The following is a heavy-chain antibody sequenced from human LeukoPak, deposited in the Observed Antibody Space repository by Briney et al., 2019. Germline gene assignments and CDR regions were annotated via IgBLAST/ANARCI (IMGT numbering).Heavy chain of an antibody. CDR2: IKQDGSEK. J-gene: IGHJ3*02. CDR1: GFTFSSYW. D-gene: IGHD3-22*01. CDR3: ARDPEDYYDSSAYYDGFDM. Sequence: GESLRLSCAASGFTFSSYWMSWVRQAPGKGLEWVANIKQDGSEKYYVDSVKGRFTISRDNAKNSLYLQMNSLRAEDTAVYYCARDPEDYYDSSAYYDGFDMWGQGTMVTVSS. V-gene: IGHV3-7*01.